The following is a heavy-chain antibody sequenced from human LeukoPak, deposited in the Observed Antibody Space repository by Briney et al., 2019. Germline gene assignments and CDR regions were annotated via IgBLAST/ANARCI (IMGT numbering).Heavy chain of an antibody. CDR2: ISSSSSTI. CDR3: ARVGAVDTAMVRGY. V-gene: IGHV3-48*02. CDR1: GFTFSSYA. Sequence: TGGSLRLSCAASGFTFSSYAMSWVRQAPGKGLEWVSYISSSSSTIYYADSVKGRFTISRDNAKNSLYLQMNSLRDEDTAVYYCARVGAVDTAMVRGYWGQGTLVTVSS. J-gene: IGHJ4*02. D-gene: IGHD5-18*01.